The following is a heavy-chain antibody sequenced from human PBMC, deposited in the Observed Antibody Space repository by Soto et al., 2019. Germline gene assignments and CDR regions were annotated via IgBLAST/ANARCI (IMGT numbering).Heavy chain of an antibody. V-gene: IGHV1-69*13. CDR1: GGTFSSYA. CDR2: IIPIFGTA. CDR3: ARESEDSSSWRTYYFDY. Sequence: SVKVSCKASGGTFSSYAISWVRQAPGQGLEWMGGIIPIFGTANYAQKFQGRVTITADESTSTAYMELSSLGSEDTAVYYCARESEDSSSWRTYYFDYWGQGTLVTVSS. J-gene: IGHJ4*02. D-gene: IGHD6-13*01.